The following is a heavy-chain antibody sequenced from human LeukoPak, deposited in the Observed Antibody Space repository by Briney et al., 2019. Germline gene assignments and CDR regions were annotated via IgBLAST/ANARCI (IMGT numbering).Heavy chain of an antibody. Sequence: GASVKVSCKASGYTFTSYDINWVRQATGQGLEWMGWMNPNSGNTGYAQKFQGRVTFTRNTSISTTYMEVSSLRSEDTAVYHCARGRGSTVTTEWFDPWGQGTLVTVSS. V-gene: IGHV1-8*03. J-gene: IGHJ5*02. CDR2: MNPNSGNT. CDR3: ARGRGSTVTTEWFDP. CDR1: GYTFTSYD. D-gene: IGHD4-11*01.